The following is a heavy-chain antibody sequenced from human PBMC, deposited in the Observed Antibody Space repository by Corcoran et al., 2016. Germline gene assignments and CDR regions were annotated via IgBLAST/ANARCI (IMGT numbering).Heavy chain of an antibody. CDR3: ARENWDTGAFDY. D-gene: IGHD7-27*01. CDR1: GFTFSSYG. V-gene: IGHV3-30*03. J-gene: IGHJ4*02. Sequence: QVQLVESGGGVVQPGRSLRLSCAASGFTFSSYGMHWVRQAPGKGLEWVAVISYDGSNKYYADSVKGRFTISRDNSKNTLYLQMNSLRAEDTAVYYWARENWDTGAFDYWGQGTLVTVSS. CDR2: ISYDGSNK.